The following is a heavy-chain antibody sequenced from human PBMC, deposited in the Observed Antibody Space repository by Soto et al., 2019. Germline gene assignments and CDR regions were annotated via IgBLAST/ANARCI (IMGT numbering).Heavy chain of an antibody. J-gene: IGHJ4*02. CDR1: GYTFISYG. Sequence: QVQLVQSGAEVKKPGASVKVSCKASGYTFISYGLSWVRQAPGQGLEWMGWISTFNGKTNYAQNVQGRVTMTTDTSTTTAYMELRSLKSDATAVYYCARDRVPKSSGYFPFDYWGQGTLVTVSS. V-gene: IGHV1-18*01. D-gene: IGHD3-22*01. CDR2: ISTFNGKT. CDR3: ARDRVPKSSGYFPFDY.